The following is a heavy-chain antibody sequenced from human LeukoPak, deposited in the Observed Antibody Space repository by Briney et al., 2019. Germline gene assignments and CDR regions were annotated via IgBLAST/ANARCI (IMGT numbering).Heavy chain of an antibody. CDR2: IYYSGST. CDR3: ARIDRAVAGTIDY. Sequence: SETLSLTCTVSGGSISSYFWSWIRQPPRKGLEWIGYIYYSGSTNYNPSLKSRVTMSVDTSKNQFSLKLSSVTAADTAVYYCARIDRAVAGTIDYWGQGTLVTVSS. CDR1: GGSISSYF. D-gene: IGHD6-19*01. V-gene: IGHV4-59*08. J-gene: IGHJ4*02.